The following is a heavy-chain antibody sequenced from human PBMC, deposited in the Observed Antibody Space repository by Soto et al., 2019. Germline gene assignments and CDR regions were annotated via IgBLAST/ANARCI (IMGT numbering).Heavy chain of an antibody. CDR3: GRRIGNPSRTFDI. V-gene: IGHV3-23*01. J-gene: IGHJ3*02. CDR1: AFTFNSYV. Sequence: EVQLLDSGGGLVQPGESLRLSCAVSAFTFNSYVMSWVRQAPGKGLEWVSSITSSGGDTFYGDSVKGRFTISRDNSQNTLYLQMNSLRAEDTAVYYCGRRIGNPSRTFDIWGRGTMVTVSS. CDR2: ITSSGGDT.